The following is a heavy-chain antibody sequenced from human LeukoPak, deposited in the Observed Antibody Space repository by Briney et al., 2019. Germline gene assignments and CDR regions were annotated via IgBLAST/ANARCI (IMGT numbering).Heavy chain of an antibody. V-gene: IGHV1-2*02. Sequence: ASVKVSCKASGYTFTGYYMHWVRQAPGQGLEWMGWINPNSGGTNYAQKFQGRVTMTRDTSISTAYMELRRLRSDDTAVYYCAKDRTRYYYDSSGYGPDYWGQGALVTVSS. J-gene: IGHJ4*02. D-gene: IGHD3-22*01. CDR3: AKDRTRYYYDSSGYGPDY. CDR1: GYTFTGYY. CDR2: INPNSGGT.